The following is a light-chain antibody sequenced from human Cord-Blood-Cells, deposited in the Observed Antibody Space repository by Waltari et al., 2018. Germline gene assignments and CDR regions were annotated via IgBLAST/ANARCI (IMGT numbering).Light chain of an antibody. Sequence: DSQMTQSPSSLSASVGDRGTITCQASQDISNYLNWYQQKPGKAPKLLIYDASNLETGVPSRFSGSGSGTDFTFTISSLQPEDIATYYCQQYDNLPYTFGQGTKLEIK. CDR3: QQYDNLPYT. CDR1: QDISNY. J-gene: IGKJ2*01. V-gene: IGKV1-33*01. CDR2: DAS.